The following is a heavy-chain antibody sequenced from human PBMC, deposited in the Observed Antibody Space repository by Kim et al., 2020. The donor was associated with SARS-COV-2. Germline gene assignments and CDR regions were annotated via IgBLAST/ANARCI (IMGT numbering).Heavy chain of an antibody. D-gene: IGHD3-3*01. J-gene: IGHJ4*02. CDR1: GFIFSTYA. CDR3: AKGGAYYDFSLNS. V-gene: IGHV3-23*01. CDR2: ISGSGGRT. Sequence: GGSLRFSCAASGFIFSTYAMSWVRQAPGKGLEWVSSISGSGGRTYYAESVKGRFTISRDNSKNTLYLQMNSLRAEDTAVYYCAKGGAYYDFSLNSWGQGT.